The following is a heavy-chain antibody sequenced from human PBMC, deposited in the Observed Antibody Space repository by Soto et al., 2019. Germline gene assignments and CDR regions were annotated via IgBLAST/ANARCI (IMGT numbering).Heavy chain of an antibody. Sequence: GGSLRLSCTASGFTFGDYAMSWFRQAPGKGLEWVGFIRSKAYGGTTEYAASVKDRFTISRDDSKSIAYLQMNSLKTEDTAVYYCTRDLVLIVVVPAAPHYYYYGMDVWGQGTTVTGSS. CDR1: GFTFGDYA. V-gene: IGHV3-49*03. CDR2: IRSKAYGGTT. CDR3: TRDLVLIVVVPAAPHYYYYGMDV. J-gene: IGHJ6*02. D-gene: IGHD2-2*01.